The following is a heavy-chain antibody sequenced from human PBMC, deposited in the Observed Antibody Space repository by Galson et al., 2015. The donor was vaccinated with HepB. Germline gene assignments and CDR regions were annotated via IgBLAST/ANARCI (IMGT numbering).Heavy chain of an antibody. V-gene: IGHV3-15*01. CDR2: IKNKIDGGTA. D-gene: IGHD2/OR15-2a*01. CDR3: AAFNSRDAFKM. J-gene: IGHJ3*02. CDR1: GFIFSNDW. Sequence: LRLSCAGSGFIFSNDWMSWIRQTPGKGLEWVGRIKNKIDGGTADYAAPVKGRFTISRDDSKDTLYLQMNSLKIEDTAVYYCAAFNSRDAFKMWGQGTMVIVSS.